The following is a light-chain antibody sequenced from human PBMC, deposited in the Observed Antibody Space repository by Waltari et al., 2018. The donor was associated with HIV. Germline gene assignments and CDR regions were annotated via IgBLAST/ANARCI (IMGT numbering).Light chain of an antibody. Sequence: VMTQSPATLSVSPGDRATLSCKTSQRISTNLAWYQQKPGQVPRLLIYGASTRATGIPDWCRGSTSGTDFTLTISSLQSEDSAVYYCQQYNNWPFTFGPGTRLEIK. V-gene: IGKV3-15*01. CDR3: QQYNNWPFT. CDR1: QRISTN. J-gene: IGKJ3*01. CDR2: GAS.